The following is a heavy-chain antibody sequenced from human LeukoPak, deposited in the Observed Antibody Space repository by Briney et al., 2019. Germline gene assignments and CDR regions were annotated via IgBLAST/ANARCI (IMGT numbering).Heavy chain of an antibody. CDR3: ARVAYSGTYRWDY. V-gene: IGHV3-21*01. Sequence: PGRSLRLSCAASGFTFSSYSMNWVRQAPGKGLEWVSSISSSRSYIYYADSVKGRFTISRDNAKNSLYLQMNSLRAEDTAVYYCARVAYSGTYRWDYWGQGTLVTVSS. CDR1: GFTFSSYS. D-gene: IGHD1-26*01. J-gene: IGHJ4*02. CDR2: ISSSRSYI.